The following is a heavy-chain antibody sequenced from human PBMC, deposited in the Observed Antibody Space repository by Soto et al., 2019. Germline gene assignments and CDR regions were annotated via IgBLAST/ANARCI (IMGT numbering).Heavy chain of an antibody. V-gene: IGHV3-43*01. CDR1: GITFDDYT. Sequence: GGSLRFSCAASGITFDDYTMQWVRQAPGKGLDRGSLTSRDGGITYYADSVKGRFTISRDNSQTSLYLKINSLRTQTTALYSFAKAGVYNYESDFDYWGQGTLVTVSS. J-gene: IGHJ4*02. CDR3: AKAGVYNYESDFDY. D-gene: IGHD5-18*01. CDR2: TSRDGGIT.